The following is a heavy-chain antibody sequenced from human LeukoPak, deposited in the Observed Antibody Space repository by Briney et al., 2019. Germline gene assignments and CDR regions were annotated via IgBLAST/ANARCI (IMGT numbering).Heavy chain of an antibody. CDR3: ARDGSGDAFDI. Sequence: ASVKVSCKASGGTFSSYAISWVRQAPGQGLEWMGRIIPIFGTANYEQKFQGRVTITTDESTSTAYMELSSLRSEATAVYYCARDGSGDAFDIWGQGTMVTVSS. V-gene: IGHV1-69*05. CDR1: GGTFSSYA. J-gene: IGHJ3*02. CDR2: IIPIFGTA.